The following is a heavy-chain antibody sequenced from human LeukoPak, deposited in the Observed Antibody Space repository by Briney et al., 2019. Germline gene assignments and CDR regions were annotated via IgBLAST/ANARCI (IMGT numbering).Heavy chain of an antibody. Sequence: PSQTLSLTCTVSGGSISSGSYYWSWIRQPAGKGLEWIGRIYTSGSTNYNPSLKSRVTISVDTSKNQFSLKLSSVTAADTAVYYCARDRRDTVTTHGARNYYYMDVWGKGTTVTISS. CDR1: GGSISSGSYY. CDR2: IYTSGST. D-gene: IGHD4-17*01. CDR3: ARDRRDTVTTHGARNYYYMDV. J-gene: IGHJ6*03. V-gene: IGHV4-61*02.